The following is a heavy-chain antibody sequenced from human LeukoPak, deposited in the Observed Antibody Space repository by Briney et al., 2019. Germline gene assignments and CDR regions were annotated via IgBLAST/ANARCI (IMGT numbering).Heavy chain of an antibody. J-gene: IGHJ5*02. D-gene: IGHD3-3*01. CDR2: IYYSGST. CDR1: GGSISSSSYY. CDR3: ARQTRITIFGNNLFYP. V-gene: IGHV4-39*01. Sequence: PSETLSLTCTVSGGSISSSSYYWGWIRQPPGKGLEWIGSIYYSGSTSYNPSLKSRVTISIDTSKNHFSLKLSSVTAADTAVYYCARQTRITIFGNNLFYPWGQGTLVTVSS.